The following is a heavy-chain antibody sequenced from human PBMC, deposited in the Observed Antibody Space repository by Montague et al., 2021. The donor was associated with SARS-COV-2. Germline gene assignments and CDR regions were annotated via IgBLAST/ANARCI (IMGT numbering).Heavy chain of an antibody. D-gene: IGHD3-9*01. Sequence: PALVKPTQTLTLTCTFSGFSLSTSGMCVSRIRQPPGKALEWLARIDWDDDKYYSTSLKTRLTISKDTSKNQVVLTMTNMDPVDTATYYCARTHYDILTGSLNWFDPWGQGTLVTVSS. CDR3: ARTHYDILTGSLNWFDP. CDR1: GFSLSTSGMC. CDR2: IDWDDDK. J-gene: IGHJ5*02. V-gene: IGHV2-70*11.